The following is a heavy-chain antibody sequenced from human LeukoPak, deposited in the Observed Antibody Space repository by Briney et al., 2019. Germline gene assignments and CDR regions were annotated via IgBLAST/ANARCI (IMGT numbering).Heavy chain of an antibody. V-gene: IGHV6-1*01. D-gene: IGHD2-2*01. CDR1: GDSVSSNSVT. CDR3: ARRLTQYDCFDP. Sequence: SQTLSLTCALSGDSVSSNSVTWNWIRQSPSRGLEWLGRTYYRSTWYNDYAVSVRGRITVNPDTSKDQFSLHLNSVTPEDTAVYYCARRLTQYDCFDPWGQGILVTVSS. J-gene: IGHJ5*02. CDR2: TYYRSTWYN.